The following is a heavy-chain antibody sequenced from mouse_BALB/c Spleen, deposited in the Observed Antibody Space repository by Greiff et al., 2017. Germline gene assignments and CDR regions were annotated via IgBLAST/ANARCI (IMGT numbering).Heavy chain of an antibody. CDR1: GYTFTDYN. J-gene: IGHJ4*01. Sequence: EVKVVESGPELVKPGASVKISCKASGYTFTDYNMHWVKQSHGKSLEWIGYIYPYNGRTGYNQKFKSKATLTVDNSSSTAYMELRSLTSEDSAVYYCARDSPYAMDDGGQGTSGTVSS. CDR2: IYPYNGRT. V-gene: IGHV1S29*02. CDR3: ARDSPYAMDD.